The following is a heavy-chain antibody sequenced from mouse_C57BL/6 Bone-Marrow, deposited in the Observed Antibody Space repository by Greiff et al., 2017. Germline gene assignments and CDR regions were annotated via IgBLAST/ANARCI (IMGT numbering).Heavy chain of an antibody. Sequence: VQLQQSGAELVRPGSSVKMSCKTSGYTFTSYGINWVKQRPGQGLEWIGYIYIGYGYTEYNEKCKGKATLTSDTTSSTAYMQLSSLTSEDSAIYFCAIYYDGSSLLTENKDYWGQGTSVTVSA. V-gene: IGHV1-58*01. CDR2: IYIGYGYT. D-gene: IGHD1-1*01. J-gene: IGHJ4*01. CDR3: AIYYDGSSLLTENKDY. CDR1: GYTFTSYG.